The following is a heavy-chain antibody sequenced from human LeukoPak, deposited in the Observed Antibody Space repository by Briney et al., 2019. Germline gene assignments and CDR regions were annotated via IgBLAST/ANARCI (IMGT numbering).Heavy chain of an antibody. V-gene: IGHV3-30*01. CDR2: ISYDGSNK. CDR1: GFIFSSYA. J-gene: IGHJ4*02. Sequence: PGGSLRLSCAASGFIFSSYAMHWVRQAPGKGLEWVAVISYDGSNKYYGDSVKGRFTISRDNGENTLYVQMNGLRAEDTALYYCAKGYDSSGYMGDYWGQGTLVTVSS. CDR3: AKGYDSSGYMGDY. D-gene: IGHD3-22*01.